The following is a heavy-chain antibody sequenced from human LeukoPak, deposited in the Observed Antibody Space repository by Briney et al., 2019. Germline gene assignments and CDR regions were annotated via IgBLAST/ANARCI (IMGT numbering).Heavy chain of an antibody. V-gene: IGHV3-48*03. CDR2: ISSSGSTI. D-gene: IGHD2-15*01. CDR3: ARDIRGRCSGGSCYSWARYYYHMDV. J-gene: IGHJ6*03. CDR1: GFTFSSYE. Sequence: GGSLRLSCAASGFTFSSYEMNWVRQAPGKGLEWVSYISSSGSTIYYADSVKGRFTISRDNAKNSLYLQMNSLRAEDTAVYYCARDIRGRCSGGSCYSWARYYYHMDVWGKGTTVTVSS.